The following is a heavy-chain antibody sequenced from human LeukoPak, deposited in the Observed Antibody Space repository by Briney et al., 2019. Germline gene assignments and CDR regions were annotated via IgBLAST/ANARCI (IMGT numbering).Heavy chain of an antibody. Sequence: PSETLSLTCTVSGGSISSGDYYWSWIRQPPGKGLEWIGYIYYSGSTYYNPSLKSRVTISVYTSKNQFSLKLSSVTAADTAVYYCARVRRYYDYVWGSYRNTHQADLIDYWGQGTLVTVSS. CDR1: GGSISSGDYY. J-gene: IGHJ4*02. CDR2: IYYSGST. CDR3: ARVRRYYDYVWGSYRNTHQADLIDY. D-gene: IGHD3-16*02. V-gene: IGHV4-30-4*08.